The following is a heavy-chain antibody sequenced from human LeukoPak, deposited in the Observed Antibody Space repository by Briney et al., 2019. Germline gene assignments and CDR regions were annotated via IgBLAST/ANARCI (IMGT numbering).Heavy chain of an antibody. J-gene: IGHJ4*02. CDR2: ISHTGGI. CDR1: GGSFSGHS. Sequence: PSETLSLTCAVYGGSFSGHSWSWIRQAPGKGLEWIGEISHTGGINYNPSLKSRVTISADTPKNQFSLRLTSVTAADTAVYYCARHVHVSMIVVILSDYFDYWGRGTLVSVSS. D-gene: IGHD3-22*01. CDR3: ARHVHVSMIVVILSDYFDY. V-gene: IGHV4-34*01.